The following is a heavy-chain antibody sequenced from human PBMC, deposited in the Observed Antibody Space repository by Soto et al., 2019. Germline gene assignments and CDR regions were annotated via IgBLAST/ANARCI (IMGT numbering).Heavy chain of an antibody. Sequence: RASVKVSCKASGGTFSSYAISWVRQAPGQGLEWMGGIIPIFGTANYAQKFQGRVTITADESTSTAYVELSSLRSEDTAVYYCAAGYGDFYYYGMDVWGQVTTVTVSS. D-gene: IGHD4-17*01. J-gene: IGHJ6*02. CDR3: AAGYGDFYYYGMDV. CDR1: GGTFSSYA. V-gene: IGHV1-69*13. CDR2: IIPIFGTA.